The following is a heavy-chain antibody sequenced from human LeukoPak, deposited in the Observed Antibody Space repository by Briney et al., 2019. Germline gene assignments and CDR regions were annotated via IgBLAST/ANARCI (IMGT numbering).Heavy chain of an antibody. J-gene: IGHJ6*02. V-gene: IGHV1-2*02. CDR1: GYTFTGYY. CDR3: ARGPHTIFGVVIMDYYYGMDV. CDR2: INPNSGGT. D-gene: IGHD3-3*01. Sequence: ASVKVSCKASGYTFTGYYMHWVRQAPGQGLEWMGWINPNSGGTNYAQKFQGRVTMTRDTSISTAYMELSRLRSDDTAVYYCARGPHTIFGVVIMDYYYGMDVWGQGTTVTVSS.